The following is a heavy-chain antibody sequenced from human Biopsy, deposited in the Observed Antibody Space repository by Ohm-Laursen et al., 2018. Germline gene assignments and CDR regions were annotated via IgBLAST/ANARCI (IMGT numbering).Heavy chain of an antibody. J-gene: IGHJ3*01. Sequence: SVKVSCNGSGYAVNDYFLHWLRQAPGQGPEWMGWISPNSGGTNYAQKFQGRVTMTTDTSTSTVYLGLRRLISDNTAVYYCARDIMNRIAGLVARSDVFDVWGQGTLVTVSS. D-gene: IGHD3-16*01. CDR3: ARDIMNRIAGLVARSDVFDV. V-gene: IGHV1-2*02. CDR2: ISPNSGGT. CDR1: GYAVNDYF.